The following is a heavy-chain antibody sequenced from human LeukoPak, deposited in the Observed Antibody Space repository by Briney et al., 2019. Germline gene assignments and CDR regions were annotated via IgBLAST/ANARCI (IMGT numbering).Heavy chain of an antibody. Sequence: ASVKVSCKASGYTFTGYYMHWVRQAPGQGLEWMGWINPNSGGTNYAQKFQGRDTMTRDTSISTAYMELSRLRSDDTAVYYCARVYYDILTGYPWFDYWGQGTLVTVSS. CDR1: GYTFTGYY. D-gene: IGHD3-9*01. CDR3: ARVYYDILTGYPWFDY. J-gene: IGHJ4*02. V-gene: IGHV1-2*02. CDR2: INPNSGGT.